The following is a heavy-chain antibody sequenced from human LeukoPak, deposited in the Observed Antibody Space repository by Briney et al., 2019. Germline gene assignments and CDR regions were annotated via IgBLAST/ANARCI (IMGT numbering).Heavy chain of an antibody. D-gene: IGHD3-10*01. Sequence: GASVKVSCKASGCTFTSYDINWVRQATGQGLEWMGWMNPNSGNTGYAQKFQGRVTMTRNTSISTAYMELSSLRSEDTAVYYCARDPFGEFRFDYWGQGTLVTVSS. J-gene: IGHJ4*02. CDR1: GCTFTSYD. V-gene: IGHV1-8*01. CDR3: ARDPFGEFRFDY. CDR2: MNPNSGNT.